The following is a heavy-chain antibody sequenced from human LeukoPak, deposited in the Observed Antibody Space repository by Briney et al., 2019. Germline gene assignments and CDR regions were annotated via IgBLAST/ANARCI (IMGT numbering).Heavy chain of an antibody. J-gene: IGHJ4*02. CDR1: GFTFSNYA. V-gene: IGHV3-23*01. D-gene: IGHD4-17*01. CDR3: AKHGEAYADSETDY. CDR2: ISDSGRST. Sequence: PGGXXRLSCAASGFTFSNYAMRWVRQAPGKGLEWVSAISDSGRSTYYADSVKGRFTISRDNSKNTLYLQMNSLRAEDTAVYYCAKHGEAYADSETDYWGQGTLVTVSS.